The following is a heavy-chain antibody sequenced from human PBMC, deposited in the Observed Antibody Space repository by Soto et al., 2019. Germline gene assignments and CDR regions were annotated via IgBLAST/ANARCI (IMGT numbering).Heavy chain of an antibody. CDR3: ASHTSWNIVVVPAAIKGGGYYYYGMDV. CDR1: GYSFTSYW. Sequence: ESLKISCKGSGYSFTSYWISWVRQMPGKGLEWMGRIDPSDSYTNYSPSFQGHVTISADKSISTAYLQWSSLKASDTAMYYCASHTSWNIVVVPAAIKGGGYYYYGMDVWGQGTTVTVSS. CDR2: IDPSDSYT. V-gene: IGHV5-10-1*01. J-gene: IGHJ6*02. D-gene: IGHD2-2*02.